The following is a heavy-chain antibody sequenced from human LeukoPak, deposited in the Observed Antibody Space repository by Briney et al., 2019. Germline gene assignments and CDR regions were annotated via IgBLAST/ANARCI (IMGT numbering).Heavy chain of an antibody. CDR3: ARVPRFSAIFG. CDR1: GFRFSDYS. V-gene: IGHV3-48*01. CDR2: ISSSGSPI. J-gene: IGHJ6*02. D-gene: IGHD3-3*01. Sequence: PGGSLRLSCAASGFRFSDYSMNWVRQAPGKGLEWISYISSSGSPIYYADSVKGRFTIARDNAKNSLFLQMNSLRAEDTAVYHCARVPRFSAIFGWGQGTTVTVSS.